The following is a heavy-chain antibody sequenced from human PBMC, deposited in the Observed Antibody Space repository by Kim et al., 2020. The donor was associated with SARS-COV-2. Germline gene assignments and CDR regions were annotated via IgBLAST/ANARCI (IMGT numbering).Heavy chain of an antibody. CDR1: EFTFSNYA. CDR2: LSGSGVRT. D-gene: IGHD3-16*01. J-gene: IGHJ4*02. Sequence: GGSLRLSCAASEFTFSNYAMSWVRQAPEKGLEWVSTLSGSGVRTYYADSVKGRFAISRDNSKNTLYLQMNSLRVEDTAVYYCAKFWGSTVTYFDYWGQGT. CDR3: AKFWGSTVTYFDY. V-gene: IGHV3-23*01.